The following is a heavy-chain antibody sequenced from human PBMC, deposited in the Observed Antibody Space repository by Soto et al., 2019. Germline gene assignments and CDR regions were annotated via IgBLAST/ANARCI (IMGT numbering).Heavy chain of an antibody. V-gene: IGHV4-4*07. CDR1: GGSISSYY. D-gene: IGHD6-13*01. Sequence: SETLSLTCTVSGGSISSYYWSWIRQPAGKGLEWIGRIYTSGSTNYNPSLKSRVTMSVDTSKNQFSLKLSSVTAADTAVYYCARGIAAAGGYWFDPWGQGTLVTVSS. CDR2: IYTSGST. J-gene: IGHJ5*02. CDR3: ARGIAAAGGYWFDP.